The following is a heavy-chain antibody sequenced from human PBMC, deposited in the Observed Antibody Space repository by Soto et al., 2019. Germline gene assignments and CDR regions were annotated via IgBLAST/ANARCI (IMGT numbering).Heavy chain of an antibody. CDR2: IIPILGIA. CDR1: GGTFSSYT. D-gene: IGHD2-15*01. Sequence: QVQLVKSGAEVKKPGSSVKFSCKASGGTFSSYTISWVRQAPGQGLEWMGRIIPILGIANYAQKFQRRVTITADKATSAAYMELSSLSSEDTAVYYCASSGVVVAATRGDYCCQGTLATVSA. V-gene: IGHV1-69*02. CDR3: ASSGVVVAATRGDY. J-gene: IGHJ4*02.